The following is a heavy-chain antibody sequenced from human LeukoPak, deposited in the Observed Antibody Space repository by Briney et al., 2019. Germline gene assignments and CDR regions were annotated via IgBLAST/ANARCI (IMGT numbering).Heavy chain of an antibody. CDR2: IYPGDSDT. V-gene: IGHV5-51*01. CDR3: ARQVPGSIAAAGNGEAGGDY. Sequence: GESLKISCKGSGYSFTSYWIGWVRQMPGKGLEWMGIIYPGDSDTRYSPSFQGQVTISADKSISTAYLQWSSLKASDTAMYYCARQVPGSIAAAGNGEAGGDYWGQGTLVTVSS. D-gene: IGHD6-13*01. CDR1: GYSFTSYW. J-gene: IGHJ4*02.